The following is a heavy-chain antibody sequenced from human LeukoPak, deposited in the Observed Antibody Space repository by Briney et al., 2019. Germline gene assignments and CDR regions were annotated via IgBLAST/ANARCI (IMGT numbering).Heavy chain of an antibody. J-gene: IGHJ3*02. Sequence: SETLSLTCAVSGVSISSYYWSWIRQPPGKGLEWIGDIYYSGSTNYNPSLKSRVTISLDTSNNQFSLQLSSVTTADATVDYYARALYSSGLEGFFDIWGQGTMATVPS. CDR2: IYYSGST. D-gene: IGHD6-19*01. CDR3: ARALYSSGLEGFFDI. CDR1: GVSISSYY. V-gene: IGHV4-59*01.